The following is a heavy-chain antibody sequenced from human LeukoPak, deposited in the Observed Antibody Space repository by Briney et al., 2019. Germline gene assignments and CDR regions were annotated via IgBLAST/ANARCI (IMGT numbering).Heavy chain of an antibody. D-gene: IGHD6-13*01. V-gene: IGHV5-51*01. CDR3: ARHTIAAAATDY. CDR1: GYSFTSYW. CDR2: IYPGDSDT. Sequence: KPGESLKISCETSGYSFTSYWIGWVRQMPGQGLGWMGIIYPGDSDTRYSPSFQGQVTISADKSISTAYLQWSSLKASDTAMYYCARHTIAAAATDYWGQGTLVTVSS. J-gene: IGHJ4*02.